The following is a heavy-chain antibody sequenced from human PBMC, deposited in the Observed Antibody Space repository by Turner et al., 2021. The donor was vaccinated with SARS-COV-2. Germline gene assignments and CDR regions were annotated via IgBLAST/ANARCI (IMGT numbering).Heavy chain of an antibody. V-gene: IGHV4-39*01. CDR2: IYYSGST. CDR1: GGYISSSSYY. J-gene: IGHJ4*02. CDR3: ARLDYDSSGYYSSGFDY. D-gene: IGHD3-22*01. Sequence: QLQLQESGPGLVKPSETLSLTCTVSGGYISSSSYYWGWIRQPPGKGLEWIGSIYYSGSTYYNPSLKSRVTISVDTSKNQFYLKLSSVTAADTAVYYCARLDYDSSGYYSSGFDYWGQGTLVTVSS.